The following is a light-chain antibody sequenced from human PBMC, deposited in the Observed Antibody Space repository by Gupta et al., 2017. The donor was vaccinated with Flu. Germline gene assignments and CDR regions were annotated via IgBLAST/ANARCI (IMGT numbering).Light chain of an antibody. CDR1: QGISNY. CDR2: AAS. Sequence: SPPAALGDRVTTTSRESQGISNYLTWYQQKPGKAPELLIYAASSLQSGVPSRFSSSGSGTDFTLTISSLQPQDFATDYCQQIDSSLPITSGQGTPLEIK. J-gene: IGKJ5*01. CDR3: QQIDSSLPIT. V-gene: IGKV1-39*01.